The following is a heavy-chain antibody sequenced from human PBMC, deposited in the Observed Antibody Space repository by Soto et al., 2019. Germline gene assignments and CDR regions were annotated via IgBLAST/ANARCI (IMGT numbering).Heavy chain of an antibody. CDR2: IYGGGTT. Sequence: EVQLVESGGGLIQPGGSLRLSCAASGFAVSSKYMTWVRQAPGKGLEWVSVIYGGGTTYYADSVKGRFTISRDTSTNTLYLQINSLRAEGTAVYYCVQTTGWPGFDFWGQGTLVTVSS. D-gene: IGHD6-19*01. CDR1: GFAVSSKY. V-gene: IGHV3-53*01. CDR3: VQTTGWPGFDF. J-gene: IGHJ4*02.